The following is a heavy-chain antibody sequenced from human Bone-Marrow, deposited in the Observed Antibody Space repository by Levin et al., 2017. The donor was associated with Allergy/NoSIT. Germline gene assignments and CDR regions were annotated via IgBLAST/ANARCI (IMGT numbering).Heavy chain of an antibody. Sequence: GGSLRLSCTASGFTFGDYAMSWFRQAPGKGLEWVGFIRSKAYGGTTEYAASVKGRFTISRDDSKSIAYLQMNSLKTEDTAVYYCTRLRGYSSFYYYYGMDVWGQGTTVTVSS. J-gene: IGHJ6*02. CDR1: GFTFGDYA. CDR2: IRSKAYGGTT. D-gene: IGHD5-18*01. V-gene: IGHV3-49*03. CDR3: TRLRGYSSFYYYYGMDV.